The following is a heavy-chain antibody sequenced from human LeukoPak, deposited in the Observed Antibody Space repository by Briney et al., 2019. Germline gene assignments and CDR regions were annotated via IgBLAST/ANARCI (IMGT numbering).Heavy chain of an antibody. CDR1: GFTFDDYA. CDR2: ISWNSGSI. J-gene: IGHJ4*02. Sequence: PGGSLRLSCAASGFTFDDYAMHWVRQAPGKGLEWVSGISWNSGSIGYADSVKGRFTISRDNAKNSLYLQMNSLRAEDTALYYCAKAPYGGVGATGFDYWGQGTLVTVSS. V-gene: IGHV3-9*01. CDR3: AKAPYGGVGATGFDY. D-gene: IGHD1-26*01.